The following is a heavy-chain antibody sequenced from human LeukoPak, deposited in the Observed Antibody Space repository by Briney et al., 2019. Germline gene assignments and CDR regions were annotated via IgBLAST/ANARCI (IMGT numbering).Heavy chain of an antibody. Sequence: EGSLRLSCAASGFTFSSYAMCWVRQAPGKGLEWVSAISGSGGSTYYADSVKGRFTISRDNSKNTLYLQMNSLRAEDTAVYYCAKGSSEWELLVWGQGTLVTVSS. CDR3: AKGSSEWELLV. CDR1: GFTFSSYA. CDR2: ISGSGGST. D-gene: IGHD1-26*01. V-gene: IGHV3-23*01. J-gene: IGHJ4*02.